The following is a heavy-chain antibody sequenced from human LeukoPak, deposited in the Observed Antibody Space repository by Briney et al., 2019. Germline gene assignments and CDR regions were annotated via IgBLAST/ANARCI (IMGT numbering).Heavy chain of an antibody. CDR3: AKNIAAPTTPFDY. D-gene: IGHD6-13*01. J-gene: IGHJ4*02. V-gene: IGHV3-30*18. CDR2: ISYDGSNK. CDR1: GFTFSSYG. Sequence: GGSLRLSCAASGFTFSSYGMHWVRQAPGKGLEWVAVISYDGSNKYYADSVKGRFTISRDNSKNTLYLQMNYLRAEDTALYYCAKNIAAPTTPFDYWGQGTLVTVSS.